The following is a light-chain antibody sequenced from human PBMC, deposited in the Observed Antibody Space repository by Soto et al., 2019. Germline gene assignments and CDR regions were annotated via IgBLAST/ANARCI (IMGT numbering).Light chain of an antibody. V-gene: IGKV1-39*01. J-gene: IGKJ1*01. Sequence: DIQMTQSPSSLSASVGDRVTITCRASQSISSYLNWYQQKPGKAPKLLIYAASSLQSWVPSRFSGSGSGTDFTLTISSLQPEDFATYYCQQSYSTPPTFGQGTKVELK. CDR1: QSISSY. CDR2: AAS. CDR3: QQSYSTPPT.